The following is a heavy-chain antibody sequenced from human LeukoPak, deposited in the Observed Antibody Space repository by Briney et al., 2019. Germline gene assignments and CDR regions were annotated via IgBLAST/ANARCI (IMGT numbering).Heavy chain of an antibody. V-gene: IGHV1-18*01. CDR3: ARGNHKYSSGP. CDR2: ISAYNGNT. Sequence: ASVKVSCKASGYTFTSYGISWVRQAPGQGLEWMGWISAYNGNTNYAQKFQGRVTMTRNTSISTAYMELSSLRSEDTAVYYCARGNHKYSSGPWGQGTLVTVSS. J-gene: IGHJ5*02. D-gene: IGHD6-19*01. CDR1: GYTFTSYG.